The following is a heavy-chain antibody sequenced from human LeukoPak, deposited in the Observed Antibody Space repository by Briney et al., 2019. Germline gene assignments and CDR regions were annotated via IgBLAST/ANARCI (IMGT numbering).Heavy chain of an antibody. CDR1: GFTVSSNY. CDR2: IYSGGST. J-gene: IGHJ6*02. Sequence: PGESLRLSCAASGFTVSSNYMSWVRQAPGKGLEWVSVIYSGGSTYYADSVKGRFTISRDNSKNTLYLQMNSLRAGDTAVYYCVRVQYYYGSGPALDVWGQGTTVTVSS. V-gene: IGHV3-53*01. D-gene: IGHD3-10*01. CDR3: VRVQYYYGSGPALDV.